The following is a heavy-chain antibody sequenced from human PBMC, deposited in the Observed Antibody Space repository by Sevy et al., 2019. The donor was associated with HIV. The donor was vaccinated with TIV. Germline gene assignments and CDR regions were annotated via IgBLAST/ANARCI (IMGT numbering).Heavy chain of an antibody. D-gene: IGHD2-15*01. V-gene: IGHV3-48*01. CDR2: ISHSSTTI. Sequence: GGSLRLSCAASGFTFSGYSMNWVRQAPGKGLEWVSYISHSSTTIYYAVSVKGRFTISRDTAKNSLYLQMHSLRAEDTAVYYCARAPPYSGLDYWGRGTLVTVSS. CDR1: GFTFSGYS. CDR3: ARAPPYSGLDY. J-gene: IGHJ4*02.